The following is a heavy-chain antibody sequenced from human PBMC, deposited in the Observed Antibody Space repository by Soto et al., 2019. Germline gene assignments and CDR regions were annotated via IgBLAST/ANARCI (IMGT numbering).Heavy chain of an antibody. CDR3: AKALRGYGGDGGARSDAFDI. D-gene: IGHD2-21*01. V-gene: IGHV3-23*01. CDR2: ISGSGGST. Sequence: EVQLLESGGGLVQPGGSLRLSCAASGFTFSSYAMSWVRQAPGKGLEWVSAISGSGGSTYYADSVKGRFTISRDNSKNTLYLQMNSLRAEDTAVYYCAKALRGYGGDGGARSDAFDIWGQGTMVTVSS. CDR1: GFTFSSYA. J-gene: IGHJ3*02.